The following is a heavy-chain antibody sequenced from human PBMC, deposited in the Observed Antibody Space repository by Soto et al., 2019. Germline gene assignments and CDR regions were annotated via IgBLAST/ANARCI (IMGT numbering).Heavy chain of an antibody. V-gene: IGHV3-74*01. D-gene: IGHD3-3*01. CDR3: ARAGDSDYYYYGMDV. CDR1: GFTFSSYW. Sequence: GGSLRLSCAASGFTFSSYWMHWVRQAPGKGLVWVSRINSDGSSTSYADSVKGRFTISRDNAKNTLYLQMNSLRAEDTAVYYCARAGDSDYYYYGMDVWGQGTTVTVSS. CDR2: INSDGSST. J-gene: IGHJ6*02.